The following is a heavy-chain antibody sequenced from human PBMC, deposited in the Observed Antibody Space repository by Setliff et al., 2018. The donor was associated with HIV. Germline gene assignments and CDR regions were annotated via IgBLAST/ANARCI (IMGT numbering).Heavy chain of an antibody. CDR2: ISWNSGSI. V-gene: IGHV3-9*01. CDR1: GFTFDDYA. Sequence: PGGSLRLSCAASGFTFDDYAMHWVRQAPGKGLEWVSGISWNSGSIGYADSVKGRFTISRDNAKNSLYLQMNSLRAEDTALYYCAKGHGGYDYGDYAVYWGQGTLVTVSS. D-gene: IGHD4-17*01. CDR3: AKGHGGYDYGDYAVY. J-gene: IGHJ4*02.